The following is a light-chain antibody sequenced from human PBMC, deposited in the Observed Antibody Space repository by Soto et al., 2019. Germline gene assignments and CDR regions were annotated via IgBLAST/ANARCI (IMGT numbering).Light chain of an antibody. V-gene: IGKV3-11*01. CDR1: QSVRSY. J-gene: IGKJ5*01. CDR3: QQRTNRPSST. Sequence: EIVLTQSPATLSLSPGERATLSCRASQSVRSYLAWYQQKPGQAPRLLIHDASSRANGIPARFSGSGSGTDFTLTISSLEPEDFAVYYCQQRTNRPSSTFSQGTRLEIK. CDR2: DAS.